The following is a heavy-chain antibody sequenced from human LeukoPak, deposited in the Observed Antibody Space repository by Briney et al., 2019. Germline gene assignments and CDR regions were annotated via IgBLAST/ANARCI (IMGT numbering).Heavy chain of an antibody. Sequence: SETLSLTCTVSGGSINSNNYYWGWIRQPPGKGLEWIGSIYDSGSTYYNPSLKSRVTISVDKSKNQFSLKLTSVTAADTAAYYCARQGDSGWYYFDYWGQGTLVTVSS. CDR1: GGSINSNNYY. J-gene: IGHJ4*02. V-gene: IGHV4-39*07. CDR2: IYDSGST. D-gene: IGHD6-19*01. CDR3: ARQGDSGWYYFDY.